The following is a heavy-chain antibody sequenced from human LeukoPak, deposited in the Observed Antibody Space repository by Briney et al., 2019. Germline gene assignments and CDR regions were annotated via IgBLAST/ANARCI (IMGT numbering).Heavy chain of an antibody. V-gene: IGHV1-2*02. CDR1: GYTFTGYY. Sequence: GASVKVSCKASGYTFTGYYMHWVRQAPGQGLEWMGWINPNSGGTNYAQKFQGRVTMTRDTSISTAYMELSRLRSDDTAVYYCARRCGGSGSECSDYWGQGTLVTVSS. CDR2: INPNSGGT. CDR3: ARRCGGSGSECSDY. J-gene: IGHJ4*02. D-gene: IGHD3-10*01.